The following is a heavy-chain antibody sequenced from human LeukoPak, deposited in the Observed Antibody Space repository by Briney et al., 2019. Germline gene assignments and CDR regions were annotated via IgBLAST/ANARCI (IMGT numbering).Heavy chain of an antibody. D-gene: IGHD6-19*01. J-gene: IGHJ6*03. V-gene: IGHV3-7*04. CDR2: IKQGGSEK. CDR1: GFTFSSYW. CDR3: ARAVAGVYYYYYMDV. Sequence: QPGGSLRLSCAASGFTFSSYWMSWVRQAPGKGLEWVANIKQGGSEKYYVDSVKGRFTISRDNAKNSLYLQMNSLRAEDTAVYYCARAVAGVYYYYYMDVWGKGTTVTVSS.